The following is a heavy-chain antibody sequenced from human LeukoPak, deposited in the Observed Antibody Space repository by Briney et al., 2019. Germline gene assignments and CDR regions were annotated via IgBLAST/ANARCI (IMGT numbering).Heavy chain of an antibody. CDR3: ARHWGADPGELGY. V-gene: IGHV5-51*01. CDR2: IYPGDSDT. CDR1: GYSFTSYW. D-gene: IGHD1-26*01. J-gene: IGHJ4*02. Sequence: GASLKISCKGSGYSFTSYWIGWVRQMPGKGLEWMGIIYPGDSDTRYSPSFQGQATISADKSISTAYLQWSSLKSSETAMYYCARHWGADPGELGYWGQRTLVTVSS.